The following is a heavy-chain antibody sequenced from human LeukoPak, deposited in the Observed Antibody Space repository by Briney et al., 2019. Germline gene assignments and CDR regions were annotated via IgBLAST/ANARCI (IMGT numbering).Heavy chain of an antibody. CDR2: ISYDGSNK. CDR1: GFTFSSYG. J-gene: IGHJ6*02. V-gene: IGHV3-30*03. Sequence: GGSLRLSCAASGFTFSSYGMPWVRQAPGKGLEWVAVISYDGSNKYYADSVKGRFTISRDNSKNTLYLQMNSLRAEDTAVYYCARRPALNYYYYGMDVWGQGTTVPVSS. CDR3: ARRPALNYYYYGMDV. D-gene: IGHD2-2*01.